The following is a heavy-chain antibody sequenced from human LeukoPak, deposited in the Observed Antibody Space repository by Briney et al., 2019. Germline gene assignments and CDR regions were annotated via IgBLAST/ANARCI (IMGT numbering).Heavy chain of an antibody. J-gene: IGHJ4*02. V-gene: IGHV3-23*01. CDR2: ISGSGGST. Sequence: GGSLRLSCAASGFTLSSYAMSWVRQGPGKGLEWVSAISGSGGSTYYADSVKGRFTISRDNSKNTLYLQMNSLRAEDTAVYYCAKDLSGSYYVADYWGQGTLVTVSS. CDR3: AKDLSGSYYVADY. CDR1: GFTLSSYA. D-gene: IGHD1-26*01.